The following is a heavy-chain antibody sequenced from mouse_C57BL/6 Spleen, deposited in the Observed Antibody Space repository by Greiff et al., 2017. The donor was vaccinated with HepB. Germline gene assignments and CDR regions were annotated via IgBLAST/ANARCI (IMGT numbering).Heavy chain of an antibody. CDR2: ISDGGSYT. V-gene: IGHV5-4*01. CDR1: GFTFSSYA. Sequence: EVKLVESGGGLVKPRGSLKLSCAASGFTFSSYAMSWVRQTPEKRLEWVATISDGGSYTYYPDNVKGRFTISRDNAKNNLYLQMSHLKSEDTAMYYCARDPFMTTVVANWYFDVWGTGTTVTVAS. D-gene: IGHD1-1*01. CDR3: ARDPFMTTVVANWYFDV. J-gene: IGHJ1*03.